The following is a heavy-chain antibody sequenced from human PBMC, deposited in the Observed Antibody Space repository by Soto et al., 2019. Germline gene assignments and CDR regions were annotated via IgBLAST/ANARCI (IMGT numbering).Heavy chain of an antibody. CDR1: GGSFNPYH. CDR2: IDHTGRT. V-gene: IGHV4-34*01. D-gene: IGHD7-27*01. CDR3: ARSMNDHNHHHWGFDS. J-gene: IGHJ5*01. Sequence: SETLSLTCAVYGGSFNPYHWSLIRQPPGKRLEWIGEIDHTGRTNYNPSVKGRVTMSVDTSKNQFSLNLRSVTAADTAVYFCARSMNDHNHHHWGFDSWGQGTLVTVSS.